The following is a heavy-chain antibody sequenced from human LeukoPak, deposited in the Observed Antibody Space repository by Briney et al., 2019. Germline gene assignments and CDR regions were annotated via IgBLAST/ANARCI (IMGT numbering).Heavy chain of an antibody. V-gene: IGHV3-30-3*01. Sequence: HPGRSLRLSCAASGFTFSSYAMHWVRQAPGKGLEWVAVISYDGSNKYYADSVKGRFTISRDNSKNTLYLQMNSLRAEDTAVYYCAKDGQPSARSFLCTNGICYQDYWGQGTLVTVSS. CDR1: GFTFSSYA. D-gene: IGHD2-8*01. CDR2: ISYDGSNK. J-gene: IGHJ4*02. CDR3: AKDGQPSARSFLCTNGICYQDY.